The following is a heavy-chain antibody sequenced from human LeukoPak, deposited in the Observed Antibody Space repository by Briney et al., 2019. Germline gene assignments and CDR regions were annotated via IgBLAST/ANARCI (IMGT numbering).Heavy chain of an antibody. D-gene: IGHD5-18*01. CDR1: GFTFSSYA. V-gene: IGHV3-30-3*01. CDR2: ISYDGSNK. CDR3: ARDPAPVNGYSYGYGDY. Sequence: PGGSLRLSCAASGFTFSSYAMHWVRQAPGKGLEWVAVISYDGSNKYYADSVKGRFTISRDNSKNTLYLQMNSLRAEDTAVYYCARDPAPVNGYSYGYGDYWGQGTLVTVSS. J-gene: IGHJ4*02.